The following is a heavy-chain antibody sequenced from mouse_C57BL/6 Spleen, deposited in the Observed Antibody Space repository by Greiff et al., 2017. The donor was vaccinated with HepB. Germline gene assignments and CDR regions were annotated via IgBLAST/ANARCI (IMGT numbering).Heavy chain of an antibody. D-gene: IGHD2-4*01. J-gene: IGHJ3*01. Sequence: VQLQQSDAELVKPGASVTISCTVSGYTFTDHTLHWMKQRPEQGLEWIGYIYPRDGSTKYNEKFKGKATLTADKSSSTAYQQRNSLTSEDSAVYFCARYDYDTSFAYWGQGTLVTGSA. CDR1: GYTFTDHT. V-gene: IGHV1-78*01. CDR2: IYPRDGST. CDR3: ARYDYDTSFAY.